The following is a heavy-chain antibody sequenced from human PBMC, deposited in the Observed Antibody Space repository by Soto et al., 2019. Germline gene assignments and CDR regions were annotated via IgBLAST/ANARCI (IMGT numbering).Heavy chain of an antibody. V-gene: IGHV2-5*02. CDR2: IYWDDDK. J-gene: IGHJ4*02. Sequence: QITLKESGPTLVKPTQTLTLTGTFSGFSLSTSEGGVGWIRQPPGKALEWLALIYWDDDKRYSQPLNNRLSVTKDTPKTQVVLTMNNMDAVETATHCCARLADLYFVFDSWGPGILVTDSS. CDR1: GFSLSTSEGG. D-gene: IGHD1-26*01. CDR3: ARLADLYFVFDS.